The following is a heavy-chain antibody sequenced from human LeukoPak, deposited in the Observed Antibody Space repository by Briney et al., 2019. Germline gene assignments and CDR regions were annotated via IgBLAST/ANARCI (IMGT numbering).Heavy chain of an antibody. CDR2: IYTSGST. Sequence: SETLSLTCTVSGGSIGSYYWSWIRQPPGKGLEWIGYIYTSGSTNYNPSLKSRVTISVDTSKNQFSLKLSSVTAADTAVYYCARHPSDGDANWFDPWGQGTLVTVSS. CDR3: ARHPSDGDANWFDP. J-gene: IGHJ5*02. D-gene: IGHD5-24*01. V-gene: IGHV4-4*09. CDR1: GGSIGSYY.